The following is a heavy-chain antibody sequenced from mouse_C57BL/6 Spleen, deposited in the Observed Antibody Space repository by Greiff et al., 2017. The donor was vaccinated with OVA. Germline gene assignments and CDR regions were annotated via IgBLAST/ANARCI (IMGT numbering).Heavy chain of an antibody. CDR2: IYPRSGNT. CDR1: GYTFTSYG. CDR3: ARWDDGYDY. Sequence: VHLVESGAELARPGASVKLSCKASGYTFTSYGISWVKQRTGQGLEWIGEIYPRSGNTYYNEKFKGKATLTADKSSSTAYMELRSLTSEVSAVYFCARWDDGYDYWGQGTTLTVSS. V-gene: IGHV1-81*01. D-gene: IGHD2-3*01. J-gene: IGHJ2*01.